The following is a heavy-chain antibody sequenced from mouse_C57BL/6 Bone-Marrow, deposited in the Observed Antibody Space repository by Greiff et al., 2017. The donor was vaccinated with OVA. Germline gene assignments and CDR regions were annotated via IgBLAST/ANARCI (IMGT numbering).Heavy chain of an antibody. CDR2: IDPSDSYT. J-gene: IGHJ3*01. CDR1: GYTFTSYW. D-gene: IGHD3-3*01. CDR3: ARRGWEGSWFAY. Sequence: QVQLQQPGAELVMPGASVKLSCKASGYTFTSYWMHWVKQRPGQGLEWIGEIDPSDSYTNYNQKFKGKSTLTVDKSSRTAYMQRSSLTSEDSAVYYWARRGWEGSWFAYWGQGTLVTVSA. V-gene: IGHV1-69*01.